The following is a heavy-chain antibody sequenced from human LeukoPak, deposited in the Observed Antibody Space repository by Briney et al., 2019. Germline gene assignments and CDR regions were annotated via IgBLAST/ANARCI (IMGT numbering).Heavy chain of an antibody. CDR3: ARGFVSYYFDY. CDR2: IYHSGST. Sequence: KPSETLSLTCTVSGGSISSFYWSWIRQTPGKGLEWIGYIYHSGSTNYNPSLKSRVAISVDTSKNQFSLHLNSVTAADTAVYYCARGFVSYYFDYWGQGTLVTVSS. V-gene: IGHV4-59*08. J-gene: IGHJ4*02. D-gene: IGHD2-15*01. CDR1: GGSISSFY.